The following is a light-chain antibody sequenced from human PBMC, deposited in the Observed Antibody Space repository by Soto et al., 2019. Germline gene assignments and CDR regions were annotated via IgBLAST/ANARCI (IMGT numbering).Light chain of an antibody. V-gene: IGKV3-15*01. CDR1: QSVSSY. Sequence: EILMTQSPATLSVSPGERVTLSCRASQSVSSYLAWYQQKPGQPPRLLIYGASTRATGIPARFSGSGSGTEFTLTISSLQSEDFAVYYCQQYGGSPRTFGQGTKVDI. J-gene: IGKJ1*01. CDR3: QQYGGSPRT. CDR2: GAS.